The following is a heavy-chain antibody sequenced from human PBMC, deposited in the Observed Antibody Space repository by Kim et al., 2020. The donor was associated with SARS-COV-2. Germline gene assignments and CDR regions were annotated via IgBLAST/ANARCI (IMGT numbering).Heavy chain of an antibody. CDR2: INHSGST. V-gene: IGHV4-34*01. D-gene: IGHD6-19*01. Sequence: SETLSLTCAVYGGSFSGYYWSWIRQPPGKGLEWIGEINHSGSTNYNPSLKSRVTISVDTSKNQFSLKLSSVTAADTAVYYCARGRADSGWYLQRGYNWF. CDR1: GGSFSGYY. CDR3: ARGRADSGWYLQRGYNWF. J-gene: IGHJ5*01.